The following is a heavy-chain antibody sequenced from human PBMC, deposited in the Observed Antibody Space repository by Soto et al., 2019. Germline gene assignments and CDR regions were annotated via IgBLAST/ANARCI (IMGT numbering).Heavy chain of an antibody. V-gene: IGHV3-64*04. Sequence: GGSLRLSCSASGFTFSSYAMHWVRQAPGKGLEYVSAISSNGGSTYYADSVKGRFTISRDNSKNTLYLQMNSLRAEDTAVYYCAREYGYYDFWSGTYGMDVWGQGTTVTVSS. CDR2: ISSNGGST. CDR3: AREYGYYDFWSGTYGMDV. D-gene: IGHD3-3*01. CDR1: GFTFSSYA. J-gene: IGHJ6*02.